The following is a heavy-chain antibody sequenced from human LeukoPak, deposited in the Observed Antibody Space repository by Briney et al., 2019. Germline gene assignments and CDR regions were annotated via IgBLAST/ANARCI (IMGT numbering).Heavy chain of an antibody. Sequence: PGGSLRLSCAASGFTFSSYAMHWVRQAPGKGLQYVSAISSDGGYTYYANSVKGRFTISRDNSKNTLYLQMNSLRAEDTAVYYCASGTKFDYWGQGTLVTVSS. V-gene: IGHV3-64*01. J-gene: IGHJ4*02. D-gene: IGHD1-26*01. CDR2: ISSDGGYT. CDR1: GFTFSSYA. CDR3: ASGTKFDY.